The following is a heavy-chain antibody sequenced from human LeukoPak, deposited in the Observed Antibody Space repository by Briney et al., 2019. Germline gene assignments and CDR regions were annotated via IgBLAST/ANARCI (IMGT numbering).Heavy chain of an antibody. V-gene: IGHV3-30-3*01. CDR2: ISYDGSNK. D-gene: IGHD6-19*01. CDR1: GLTFSNYW. CDR3: AREGDSSGWSTLDY. Sequence: GGSLRLSCVVSGLTFSNYWMIWVRQAPGKGLEWVAVISYDGSNKYYADSVKGRFTISRDNSKNTLYLQMNSLRAEDTAVYYCAREGDSSGWSTLDYWGQGTLVTVSS. J-gene: IGHJ4*02.